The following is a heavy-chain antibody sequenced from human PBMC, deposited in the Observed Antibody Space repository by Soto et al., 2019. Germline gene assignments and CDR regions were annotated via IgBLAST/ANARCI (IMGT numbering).Heavy chain of an antibody. CDR1: GFTFDDYA. CDR3: ARDQAGYYGSGSYYNVRAFYY. D-gene: IGHD3-10*01. Sequence: PGGSLRLSCAASGFTFDDYAMHWVRQAPGKGLEWVSGISWNSDNIVYADSVKGRFTISRDNAKNSLYLQMNSLRAEDTALYYCARDQAGYYGSGSYYNVRAFYYWGQGTLVTVSS. CDR2: ISWNSDNI. J-gene: IGHJ4*02. V-gene: IGHV3-9*01.